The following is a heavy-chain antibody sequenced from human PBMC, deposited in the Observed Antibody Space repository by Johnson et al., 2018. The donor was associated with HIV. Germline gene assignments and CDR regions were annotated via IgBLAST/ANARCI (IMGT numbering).Heavy chain of an antibody. J-gene: IGHJ3*02. CDR3: ARAGRFGELLYWYAFDI. CDR1: GFTFSNYG. D-gene: IGHD3-10*01. V-gene: IGHV3-30*02. CDR2: IRYDGSST. Sequence: QVQLVESGGGVVQPGGSLRLSCEVSGFTFSNYGMHWVRQAPGKGLEWVAFIRYDGSSTSYADSVKGRFTISRDNAKNTLYLQMNSLRAGDTAVYYCARAGRFGELLYWYAFDIWGQGTMVTVSS.